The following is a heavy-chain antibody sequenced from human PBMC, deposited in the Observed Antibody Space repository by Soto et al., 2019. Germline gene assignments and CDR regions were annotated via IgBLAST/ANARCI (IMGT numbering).Heavy chain of an antibody. J-gene: IGHJ5*02. CDR2: IYYSGST. V-gene: IGHV4-59*01. CDR3: ARDSRVKPNWFDP. CDR1: GGSISSYY. D-gene: IGHD6-13*01. Sequence: SESLSLTCTVSGGSISSYYWSWIRQSPGKGLEWIGYIYYSGSTNYNPSLKSRVTISVDTSKNQFSLKLSSVTAADTAVYYCARDSRVKPNWFDPWGQGTLVTVSS.